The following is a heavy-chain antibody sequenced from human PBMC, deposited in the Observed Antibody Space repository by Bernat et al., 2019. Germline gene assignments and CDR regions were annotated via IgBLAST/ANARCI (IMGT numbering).Heavy chain of an antibody. V-gene: IGHV3-11*05. CDR3: ARNDGSGSLPYLCY. CDR2: ISGSSSYT. D-gene: IGHD3-10*01. J-gene: IGHJ4*02. Sequence: QVQLVESGGGLVKPGGSLRLSCAASGFTFSDYYMSWIRQAPGKGLEWVSYISGSSSYTNFADSVKGRFTISRDNANKSLYLQMNSLRAEDTAVYYCARNDGSGSLPYLCYWGQGTLVTVSS. CDR1: GFTFSDYY.